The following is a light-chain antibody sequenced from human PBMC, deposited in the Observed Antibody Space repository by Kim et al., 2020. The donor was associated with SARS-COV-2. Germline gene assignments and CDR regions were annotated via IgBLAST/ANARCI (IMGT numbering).Light chain of an antibody. CDR2: GGS. J-gene: IGKJ2*03. CDR3: QQYNNWPPYS. Sequence: VSPGERGTFSCRASQSVRRNVAWYQQKPGQAPRLLIYGGSTRATGIPAKFSGSGWGTEFTLTISSLQSDDSAVYYCQQYNNWPPYSFGQGTKLEIK. V-gene: IGKV3D-15*01. CDR1: QSVRRN.